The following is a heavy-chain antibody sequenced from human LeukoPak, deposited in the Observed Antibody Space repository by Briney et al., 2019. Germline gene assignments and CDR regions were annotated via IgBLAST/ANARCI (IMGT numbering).Heavy chain of an antibody. J-gene: IGHJ5*02. Sequence: PGGSLRLSCAASGFTFSSYAMSWVRQAPGKGLEWVSAISGSGGSTYYADSVKGRFTISRDNSKNTLYLQMNSLRAEDTAVYYCAAPSTYDYGDYGGNWFDPWGQGTLVTVSS. D-gene: IGHD4-17*01. CDR1: GFTFSSYA. V-gene: IGHV3-23*01. CDR2: ISGSGGST. CDR3: AAPSTYDYGDYGGNWFDP.